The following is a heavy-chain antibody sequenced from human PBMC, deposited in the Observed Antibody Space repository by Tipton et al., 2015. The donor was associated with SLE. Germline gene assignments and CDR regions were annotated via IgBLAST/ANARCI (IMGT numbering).Heavy chain of an antibody. CDR3: ARPGLGIAAFDI. D-gene: IGHD3-10*01. Sequence: GHVTISADKSISTAYLQWSSLKASDTAMYYCARPGLGIAAFDIWGQGTMVTVSS. V-gene: IGHV5-10-1*01. J-gene: IGHJ3*02.